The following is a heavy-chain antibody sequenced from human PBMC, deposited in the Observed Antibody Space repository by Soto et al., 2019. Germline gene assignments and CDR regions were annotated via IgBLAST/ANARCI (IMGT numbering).Heavy chain of an antibody. J-gene: IGHJ4*02. D-gene: IGHD2-15*01. V-gene: IGHV3-72*01. CDR3: VRNLASGGTYYFDY. CDR2: VRNKANSYTT. Sequence: EVQLVESGGGLVEPGGSLRLSCAASGFTFSDHYMDWVRQAPGKGLEWIGRVRNKANSYTTEYAASVRGRFTVSRDDSKNSRYLQMNSLKTGETAMDYCVRNLASGGTYYFDYWGQGTLVTVS. CDR1: GFTFSDHY.